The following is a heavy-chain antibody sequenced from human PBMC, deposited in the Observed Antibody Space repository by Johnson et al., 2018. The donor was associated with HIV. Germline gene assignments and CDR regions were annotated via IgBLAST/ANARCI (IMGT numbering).Heavy chain of an antibody. J-gene: IGHJ3*02. CDR3: ARGVVLWFRELSSLNDAFDI. CDR2: INWNGGSI. V-gene: IGHV3-9*01. D-gene: IGHD3-10*01. Sequence: VQLVESGGGLVQPGRSLRLSCAASGFNFGDYAMHWVRQVAGKGLEWVAGINWNGGSIGYADSVKGRFIISRDNAKNSLHLQMNSLRAEDTALYYCARGVVLWFRELSSLNDAFDIWGQGTMVTVSS. CDR1: GFNFGDYA.